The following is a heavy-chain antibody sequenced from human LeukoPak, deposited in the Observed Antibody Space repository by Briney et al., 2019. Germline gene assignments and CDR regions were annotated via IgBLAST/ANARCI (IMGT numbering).Heavy chain of an antibody. CDR3: ARVSDWLRSGHYYYYYGMDV. J-gene: IGHJ6*02. D-gene: IGHD3-9*01. CDR1: GYSFTSYW. V-gene: IGHV5-51*01. CDR2: IYPGDSDI. Sequence: GESLKISCKGSGYSFTSYWIGWVRQMPGKGLEWMGTIYPGDSDIRYSPSFQGQVTISADKSISTAYLQWSSLKASDTAMYYCARVSDWLRSGHYYYYYGMDVWGQGTTVTVSS.